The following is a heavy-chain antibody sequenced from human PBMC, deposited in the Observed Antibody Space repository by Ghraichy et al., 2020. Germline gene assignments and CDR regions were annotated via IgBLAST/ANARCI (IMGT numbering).Heavy chain of an antibody. V-gene: IGHV3-74*01. Sequence: ETLSLTCAASGFTFITYWMHWVRQAPGKGLVWVSRVDNDGRSTIYADSVQGRFTISRDNAKNTLFLQMNSLRAEDTAVYYCARGGGNHAFDIWGQGTMVTVSS. CDR1: GFTFITYW. J-gene: IGHJ3*02. CDR3: ARGGGNHAFDI. D-gene: IGHD4-23*01. CDR2: VDNDGRST.